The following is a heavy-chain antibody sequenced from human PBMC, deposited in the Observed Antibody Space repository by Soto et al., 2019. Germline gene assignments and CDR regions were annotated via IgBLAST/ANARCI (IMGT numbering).Heavy chain of an antibody. V-gene: IGHV5-51*01. CDR2: IYPGDSDT. CDR1: GYSFTSYC. J-gene: IGHJ3*02. CDR3: ARRLGVAHVAFDI. Sequence: GESLKISWKGSGYSFTSYCIGWVPQMPGKGLEWMGIIYPGDSDTRYSPSFQGQVTISADKSISTAYLQWSSLKASDTAMYYCARRLGVAHVAFDICGQGTMVTVSS. D-gene: IGHD3-3*01.